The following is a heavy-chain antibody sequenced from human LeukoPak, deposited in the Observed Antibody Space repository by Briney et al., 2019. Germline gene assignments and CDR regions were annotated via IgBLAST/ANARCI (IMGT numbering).Heavy chain of an antibody. CDR1: GGSISTYY. CDR3: ARGQYTGYDRGGMDA. Sequence: SDTLSLICSVSGGSISTYYWSWIRQPPGKGLEWIAYIHYSGTTNYNPSLKSRVTVSVDTSKNQFSLRLTSVTAADTAVYYCARGQYTGYDRGGMDAWGQGTTVTVSS. D-gene: IGHD5-12*01. V-gene: IGHV4-59*07. J-gene: IGHJ6*02. CDR2: IHYSGTT.